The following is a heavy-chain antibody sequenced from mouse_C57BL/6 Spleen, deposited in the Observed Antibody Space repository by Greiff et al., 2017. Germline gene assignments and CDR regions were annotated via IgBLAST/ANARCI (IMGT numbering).Heavy chain of an antibody. CDR3: ARLGVDY. CDR1: GYTFTDYY. D-gene: IGHD3-1*01. CDR2: INPNNGGT. Sequence: EVQLQQSGPELVKPGASVKISCKASGYTFTDYYMNWVKQSHGKSLEWIGDINPNNGGTSYNQKFKGKATLTVDKSSSTAYMELRSLTSEDAAVYYCARLGVDYWGQGTSVTVSS. J-gene: IGHJ4*01. V-gene: IGHV1-26*01.